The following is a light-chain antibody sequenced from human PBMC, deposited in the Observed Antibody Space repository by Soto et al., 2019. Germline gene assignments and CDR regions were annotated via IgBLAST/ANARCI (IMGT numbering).Light chain of an antibody. CDR2: DAS. J-gene: IGKJ5*01. CDR1: QSVSSY. Sequence: EIVMTQCPATLSVSNGYGFTLSFRASQSVSSYLAWYQHKPGQAPRLLIYDASNRATGIPARFSGSGSGTDFTLTISRLETEDFAVYYCQQRSNWPPFGHGTRLEIK. V-gene: IGKV3-11*01. CDR3: QQRSNWPP.